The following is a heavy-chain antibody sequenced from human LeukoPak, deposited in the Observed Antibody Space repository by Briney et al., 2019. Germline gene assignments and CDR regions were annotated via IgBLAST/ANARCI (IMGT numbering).Heavy chain of an antibody. V-gene: IGHV3-33*01. CDR2: IWYDGSNK. D-gene: IGHD6-6*01. J-gene: IGHJ6*02. Sequence: GGSLRLSCAASGFTFSSYGMHWVRQAPGKGLEWVAVIWYDGSNKYYADSVKGRFTISRDNSKNTLYLQMNSLRAEDTAVYYCARDSSYYYYGMDVWGQGTSVTVSS. CDR3: ARDSSYYYYGMDV. CDR1: GFTFSSYG.